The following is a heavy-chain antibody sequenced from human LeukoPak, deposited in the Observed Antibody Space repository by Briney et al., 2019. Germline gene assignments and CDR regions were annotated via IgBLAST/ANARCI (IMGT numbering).Heavy chain of an antibody. CDR1: GGTFSSYT. D-gene: IGHD3-3*01. V-gene: IGHV1-69*04. J-gene: IGHJ4*02. CDR2: IIPILGIA. Sequence: SVKVSCKSSGGTFSSYTISWVRQAPGQGLEWMGRIIPILGIANYAQKFQGRVTITADKSTSTAYMELSSLRSEDTAVYYCARDGYDFWSGPSYFDYWGQGTLVTVSS. CDR3: ARDGYDFWSGPSYFDY.